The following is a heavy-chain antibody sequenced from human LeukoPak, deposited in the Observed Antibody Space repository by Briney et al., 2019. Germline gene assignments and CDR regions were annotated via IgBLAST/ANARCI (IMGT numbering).Heavy chain of an antibody. D-gene: IGHD6-13*01. Sequence: ASVKVSCKASGYTFTSYGISWVRQAPGQGLEWMGWISAFNGNTNYSQNLQGRVTVTTDTSTSTAYMELRSLRSDDTAVYYCASGQTYSSSWQGDYYYGMDVWGQGTTVTVSS. CDR2: ISAFNGNT. J-gene: IGHJ6*02. V-gene: IGHV1-18*01. CDR3: ASGQTYSSSWQGDYYYGMDV. CDR1: GYTFTSYG.